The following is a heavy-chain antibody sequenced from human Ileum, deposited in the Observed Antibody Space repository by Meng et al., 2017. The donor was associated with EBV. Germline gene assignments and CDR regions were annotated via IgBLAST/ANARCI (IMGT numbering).Heavy chain of an antibody. V-gene: IGHV4-4*02. Sequence: QLLLREAGPALVMPSHSRALTCAVPGTSIPKHNWGDRARQAPGKGLEWIGENPHRGSSAYNPSLKSRVSMSIDKSKNQFSLKLTSVTAADTAVYHCLRGSGGSVWGQGTLVTVSS. CDR1: GTSIPKHNW. CDR2: NPHRGSS. D-gene: IGHD3-10*01. CDR3: LRGSGGSV. J-gene: IGHJ1*01.